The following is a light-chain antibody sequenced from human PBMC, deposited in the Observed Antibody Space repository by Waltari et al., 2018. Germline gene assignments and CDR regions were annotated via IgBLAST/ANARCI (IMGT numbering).Light chain of an antibody. CDR1: QSISTY. Sequence: DIQMTQSPSSLSASVGDRVTITCRASQSISTYLNWFQQKPGKAPNLLIYGVSTLQSGVPSRFSGSGSGTDFTLTISSLQPEDFASYYCQQTYGAPNTFGQGTKLEIK. J-gene: IGKJ2*01. V-gene: IGKV1-39*01. CDR2: GVS. CDR3: QQTYGAPNT.